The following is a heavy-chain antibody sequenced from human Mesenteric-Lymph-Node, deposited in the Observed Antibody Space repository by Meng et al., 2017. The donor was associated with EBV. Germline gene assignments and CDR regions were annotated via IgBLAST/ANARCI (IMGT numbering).Heavy chain of an antibody. J-gene: IGHJ4*02. Sequence: EVKLLESGGGLVQPGGSLRLSCAASGFTFSSYGMNWVRQAPGKGLEWVSTISGSGGTTYYADSVKGRFTISRDNSKNTLYLQMNSLRDEDTAVFYCAKGAGGYVDYWGQGTLVTVSS. CDR3: AKGAGGYVDY. D-gene: IGHD1-1*01. CDR1: GFTFSSYG. V-gene: IGHV3-23*01. CDR2: ISGSGGTT.